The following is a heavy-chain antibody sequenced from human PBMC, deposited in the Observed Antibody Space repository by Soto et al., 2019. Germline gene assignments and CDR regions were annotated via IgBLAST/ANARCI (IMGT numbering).Heavy chain of an antibody. J-gene: IGHJ5*02. CDR3: ARALLTYYDYVWGSYRPGWFDT. Sequence: SETLSLTCAVSGGSISSGGYSWSWIRQPPGKGLEWIGYIYHSGSTYYNPSLKSRVTISVDRSKNQFSLKLSSVTAADTAVYYCARALLTYYDYVWGSYRPGWFDTWGQGTLVTVSS. V-gene: IGHV4-30-2*01. CDR1: GGSISSGGYS. CDR2: IYHSGST. D-gene: IGHD3-16*02.